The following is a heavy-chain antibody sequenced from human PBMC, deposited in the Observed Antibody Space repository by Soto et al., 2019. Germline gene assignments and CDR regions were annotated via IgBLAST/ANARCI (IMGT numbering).Heavy chain of an antibody. CDR1: GFTFSNAW. CDR3: ARDGVQWFGDSRSDF. D-gene: IGHD3-10*01. CDR2: MNQDGNEK. V-gene: IGHV3-7*01. J-gene: IGHJ4*02. Sequence: GGSLRLSCAASGFTFSNAWMSWVRQAPGKGLEWVANMNQDGNEKYYVDTVKGRFTISRDNAKNSLFLQMNSLRVEDTSVYYCARDGVQWFGDSRSDFWGQGTLVTVSS.